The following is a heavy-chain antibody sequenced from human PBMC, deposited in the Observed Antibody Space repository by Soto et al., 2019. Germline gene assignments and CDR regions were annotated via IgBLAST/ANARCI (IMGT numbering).Heavy chain of an antibody. CDR3: ARDTLDVDTAMEGYGMDV. D-gene: IGHD5-18*01. CDR2: IKQDGSEK. V-gene: IGHV3-7*05. CDR1: GFTFSSYW. J-gene: IGHJ6*02. Sequence: GVSLRLSCAASGFTFSSYWMSWVRQAPGKGLEWVANIKQDGSEKYYVDSVKGRFTISRDNAKNSLYLQMNSLRAEDTAVYYCARDTLDVDTAMEGYGMDVWGQGTTVTVSS.